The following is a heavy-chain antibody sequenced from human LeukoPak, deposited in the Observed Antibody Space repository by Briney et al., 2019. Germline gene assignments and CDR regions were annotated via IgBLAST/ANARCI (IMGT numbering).Heavy chain of an antibody. CDR2: INQDGSER. V-gene: IGHV3-7*03. D-gene: IGHD5-24*01. CDR1: GFTFSSYA. J-gene: IGHJ1*01. CDR3: ARRDGYSIFQH. Sequence: GGSLRLSCAASGFTFSSYAMHWVRQAPGKGLEWVANINQDGSERYYVDSMKGRFTISRDNARNSLYLQMNSLRAEDTAIYYCARRDGYSIFQHWGQGTLVTVSS.